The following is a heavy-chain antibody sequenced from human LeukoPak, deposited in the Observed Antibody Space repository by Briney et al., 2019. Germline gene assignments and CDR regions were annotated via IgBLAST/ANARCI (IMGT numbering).Heavy chain of an antibody. CDR3: ARRGFSGLIQQ. Sequence: SETLSLTCTVSGVSITTILYSWAWIRQPPGKGLGWVGSIYSSGSTDYHPSLTGRFTLSVDTSKNQFSLNLTAGTAADTAVYLCARRGFSGLIQQWGQGTLVTVSS. CDR1: GVSITTILYS. CDR2: IYSSGST. J-gene: IGHJ1*01. V-gene: IGHV4-39*07. D-gene: IGHD3/OR15-3a*01.